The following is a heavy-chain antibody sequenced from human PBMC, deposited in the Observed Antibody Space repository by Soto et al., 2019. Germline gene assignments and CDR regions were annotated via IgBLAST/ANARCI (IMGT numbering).Heavy chain of an antibody. Sequence: QVQLVESGRGEVQPGRSLRLSCAASGFPFTTYGMHWVREGPGKGLEWVAVISYDGSNRYYADSVKGRFTISRDNSKNTLYLQMNDLRPEDTALYYCVGGQYYFDYRGQGTLVTVSS. CDR3: VGGQYYFDY. J-gene: IGHJ4*02. CDR1: GFPFTTYG. V-gene: IGHV3-30*03. D-gene: IGHD3-10*01. CDR2: ISYDGSNR.